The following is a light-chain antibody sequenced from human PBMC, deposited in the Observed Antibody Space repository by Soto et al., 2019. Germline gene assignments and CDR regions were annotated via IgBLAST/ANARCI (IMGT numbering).Light chain of an antibody. CDR1: SSNIGSNS. CDR3: AAWDASLSGVV. V-gene: IGLV1-47*02. CDR2: DNN. Sequence: QSVLTQAPSASGTPGQRVTISCSGSSSNIGSNSVHWYQQLPGTAPKLLIYDNNQRPSGVPDRFSGSKSGTSASLAISGLRSGDEADYYCAAWDASLSGVVFGGGTKLTVL. J-gene: IGLJ2*01.